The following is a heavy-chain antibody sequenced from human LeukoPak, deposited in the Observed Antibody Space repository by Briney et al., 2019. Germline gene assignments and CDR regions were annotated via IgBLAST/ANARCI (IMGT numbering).Heavy chain of an antibody. Sequence: SVKVSCKASGGTFSSYAINWVRQAPGQGLEWMGGVIPIFGAPNYAHRFQGRLTITTDESTRTAYMNLTSLRSEDTAVYYCARDLRIASSGDWFDPWGQGTLVTVFS. D-gene: IGHD6-19*01. V-gene: IGHV1-69*05. CDR1: GGTFSSYA. CDR3: ARDLRIASSGDWFDP. CDR2: VIPIFGAP. J-gene: IGHJ5*02.